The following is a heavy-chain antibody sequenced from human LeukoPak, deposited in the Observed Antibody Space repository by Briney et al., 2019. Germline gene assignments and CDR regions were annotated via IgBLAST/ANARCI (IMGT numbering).Heavy chain of an antibody. CDR2: ISSSSSYI. J-gene: IGHJ4*02. V-gene: IGHV3-21*04. CDR3: AKGRGLTLEFDY. D-gene: IGHD4-23*01. Sequence: GGSLRLSCAASGFTFSSYSMNWVRQAPGKGLEWVSSISSSSSYIYYADSVKGRFTISRDNAKNSLYLQMNSLRAEDTAVYYCAKGRGLTLEFDYWGQGTLVTVSS. CDR1: GFTFSSYS.